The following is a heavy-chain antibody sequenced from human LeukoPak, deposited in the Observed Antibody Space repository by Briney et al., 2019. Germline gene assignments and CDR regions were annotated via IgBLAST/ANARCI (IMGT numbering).Heavy chain of an antibody. CDR2: ISGSGGST. J-gene: IGHJ4*02. CDR1: GFTFSSYA. CDR3: AKCEGITIFGVVKYYFDY. Sequence: SGGSLRLSCAASGFTFSSYAMSWVRQAPGKGLEWVSAISGSGGSTYYADSVKGRFTISRDNSKNTLYLQMNSLRAEDTAVYYCAKCEGITIFGVVKYYFDYWGQGTLVTVSS. D-gene: IGHD3-3*01. V-gene: IGHV3-23*01.